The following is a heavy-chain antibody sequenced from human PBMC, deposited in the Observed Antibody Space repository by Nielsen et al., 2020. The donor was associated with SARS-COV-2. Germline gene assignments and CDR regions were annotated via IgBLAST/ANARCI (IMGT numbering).Heavy chain of an antibody. Sequence: SETLSLTCAVYGGSFSGYYWSWIRQPPGKGLEWIGEINHRGSTNYNPSLKSRVTISVDTSKNQFSLKLSSVTAADTAVYYCARAPITMIVVVNAFDIWGQGTMVTVSS. CDR2: INHRGST. V-gene: IGHV4-34*01. D-gene: IGHD3-22*01. CDR3: ARAPITMIVVVNAFDI. CDR1: GGSFSGYY. J-gene: IGHJ3*02.